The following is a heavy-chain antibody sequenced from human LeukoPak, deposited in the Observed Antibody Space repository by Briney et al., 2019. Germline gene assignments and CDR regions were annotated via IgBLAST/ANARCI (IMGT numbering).Heavy chain of an antibody. CDR1: GGSFSGYY. CDR2: INHSGST. CDR3: ARGLGYQLLFGY. Sequence: PSETLSLTCAVYGGSFSGYYWSWIRQPPGKGLEWIGEINHSGSTNYNPSLKSRVTISVDTSKNQFSLKLSSVTAADTAVYYCARGLGYQLLFGYWGQGTLVTVSS. D-gene: IGHD2-2*01. J-gene: IGHJ4*02. V-gene: IGHV4-34*01.